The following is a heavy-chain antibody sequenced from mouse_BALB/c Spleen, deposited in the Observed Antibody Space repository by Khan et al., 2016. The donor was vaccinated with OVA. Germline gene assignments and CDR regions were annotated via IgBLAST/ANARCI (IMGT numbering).Heavy chain of an antibody. J-gene: IGHJ2*01. CDR1: GFTFNSYG. Sequence: EVQLVESGGGLVQPGGSRKLSCAVSGFTFNSYGIHWVRQAPEKGLEWVAYISGDSNTIYYADTVKGRFTISRDNPKNTLFLQMTSLMSEDTAMYYCATSYFYGYYFDYWGPGTTLTVS. V-gene: IGHV5-17*02. CDR3: ATSYFYGYYFDY. D-gene: IGHD1-1*01. CDR2: ISGDSNTI.